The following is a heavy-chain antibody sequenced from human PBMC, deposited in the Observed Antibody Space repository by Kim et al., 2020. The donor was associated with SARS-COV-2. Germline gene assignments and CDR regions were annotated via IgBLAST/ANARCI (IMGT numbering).Heavy chain of an antibody. D-gene: IGHD1-1*01. CDR2: ISSNSSSYI. CDR1: GFNFSNYV. CDR3: VRGETAAPLVMDV. Sequence: GGSLRLSCAASGFNFSNYVMSWVRQAPGKGLEWVSSISSNSSSYIFDANSGNGLFTISRDDAKNSLYLQMNGLRGEDTAVYYCVRGETAAPLVMDVWGQGTTGTVSS. V-gene: IGHV3-21*01. J-gene: IGHJ6*02.